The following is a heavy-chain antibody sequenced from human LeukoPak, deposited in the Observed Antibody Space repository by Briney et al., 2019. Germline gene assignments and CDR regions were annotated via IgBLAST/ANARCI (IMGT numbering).Heavy chain of an antibody. CDR3: VRPDLMRELLFDP. CDR2: INNDGSST. Sequence: GGSLRLSCVASGFTFTNYWMHWVRQAPGKGLVWVSCINNDGSSTDYADSVKARFTISRDNAKNTLYLQMNSLRVEDTAVYYCVRPDLMRELLFDPWGQGTLVTV. D-gene: IGHD1-7*01. J-gene: IGHJ5*02. V-gene: IGHV3-74*01. CDR1: GFTFTNYW.